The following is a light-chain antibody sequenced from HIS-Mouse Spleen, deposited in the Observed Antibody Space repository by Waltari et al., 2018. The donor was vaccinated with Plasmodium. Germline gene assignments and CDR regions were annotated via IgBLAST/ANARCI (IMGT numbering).Light chain of an antibody. V-gene: IGLV2-8*01. CDR2: EVS. J-gene: IGLJ2*01. Sequence: QSALTQPPSASGSPGQSVTISCTGTSSDVGGYNYVSWYQQHPGKAPKLMIYEVSKRPSGVPDRFPGAKSGNTASLTVSVLQAEDEADYYCSSYAGSNNLVFGGGTKLTVL. CDR1: SSDVGGYNY. CDR3: SSYAGSNNLV.